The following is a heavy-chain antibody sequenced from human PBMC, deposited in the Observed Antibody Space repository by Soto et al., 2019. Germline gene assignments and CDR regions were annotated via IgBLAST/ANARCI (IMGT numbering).Heavy chain of an antibody. V-gene: IGHV2-5*02. CDR2: IYWDDDE. J-gene: IGHJ6*02. D-gene: IGHD6-13*01. Sequence: QITMKESGPTLVNPTQTLTLTCTFSGFSLSTNGVGVGWIRQPPGKALEWLALIYWDDDEHYSPSLNSRLTITKDTSKNQVVLRMTNMDPEDTGTYFCARTLRYSSIWGYYYHGLDVWGQGTTVTVSS. CDR1: GFSLSTNGVG. CDR3: ARTLRYSSIWGYYYHGLDV.